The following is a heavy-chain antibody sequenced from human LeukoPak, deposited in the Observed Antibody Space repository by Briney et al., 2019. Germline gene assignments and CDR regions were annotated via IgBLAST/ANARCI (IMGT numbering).Heavy chain of an antibody. Sequence: SETLSLTCTVSGGSISSYYWSWIRQPPGKGLEWIGYIYYSGSTNYNPSLKSRVTISVDTSKNQFSLKLISVTAADTAVYYCARCGGTYYGSGSYGIWGQGTMVTVSS. D-gene: IGHD3-10*01. CDR2: IYYSGST. CDR1: GGSISSYY. V-gene: IGHV4-59*01. J-gene: IGHJ3*02. CDR3: ARCGGTYYGSGSYGI.